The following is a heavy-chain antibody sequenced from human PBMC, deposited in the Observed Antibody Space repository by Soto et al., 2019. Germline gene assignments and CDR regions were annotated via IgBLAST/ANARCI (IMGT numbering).Heavy chain of an antibody. D-gene: IGHD2-15*01. CDR2: IYYSGST. CDR1: GGSISSYY. V-gene: IGHV4-59*08. CDR3: ARGVFSSTYCSGGSCYPPITYYYYGMDV. J-gene: IGHJ6*02. Sequence: SDTLSLTCTVSGGSISSYYWSWIRQPPGKGLEWIGYIYYSGSTNYNPSLKSRVTISVDTSKNQFSLKLSSVTAADTAVYYCARGVFSSTYCSGGSCYPPITYYYYGMDVWGQGTTVT.